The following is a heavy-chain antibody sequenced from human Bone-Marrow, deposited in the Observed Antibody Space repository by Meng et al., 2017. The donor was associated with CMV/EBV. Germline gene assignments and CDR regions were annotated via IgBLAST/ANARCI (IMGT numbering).Heavy chain of an antibody. J-gene: IGHJ6*02. Sequence: GSLRLSCTVSGSSVSSGSYYWSWIRQPPGKGLEWIGYIYYSGSTNYNPSLKRRVTISVETSKTQFSLKLSSVTAADTAVYYCARVRRIAAALPYGMDVWGQGTTVTVSS. CDR2: IYYSGST. V-gene: IGHV4-61*01. CDR3: ARVRRIAAALPYGMDV. D-gene: IGHD6-13*01. CDR1: GSSVSSGSYY.